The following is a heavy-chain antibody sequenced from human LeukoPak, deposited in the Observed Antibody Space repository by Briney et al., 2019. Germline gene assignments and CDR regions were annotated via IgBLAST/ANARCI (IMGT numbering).Heavy chain of an antibody. V-gene: IGHV3-23*01. Sequence: GGSLRLSCAASGFTFRNCAMTWVRQAPGKGLQWVSTISGSGVSTYYADSEKGRFTISRDNSKNTLYLQMNSLSADDTAVYYCAKNPDNTGYSTFDYWGQGTLVTVSS. CDR1: GFTFRNCA. CDR3: AKNPDNTGYSTFDY. J-gene: IGHJ4*02. D-gene: IGHD3-22*01. CDR2: ISGSGVST.